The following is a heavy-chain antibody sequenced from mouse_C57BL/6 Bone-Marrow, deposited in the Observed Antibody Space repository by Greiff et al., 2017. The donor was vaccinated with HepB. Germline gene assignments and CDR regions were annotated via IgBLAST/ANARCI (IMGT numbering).Heavy chain of an antibody. D-gene: IGHD1-1*01. Sequence: VKLVESDAELVKPGASVKISCKVSGYTFTDHTIHWMKQRPEQGLEWIGYIYPRDGSTKYNEKFKGKATLTADKSSSTAYMQLNSLTSGDSAVYFCARGVVARNWYFEVWGTGTTVTVSS. CDR3: ARGVVARNWYFEV. CDR2: IYPRDGST. J-gene: IGHJ1*03. CDR1: GYTFTDHT. V-gene: IGHV1-78*01.